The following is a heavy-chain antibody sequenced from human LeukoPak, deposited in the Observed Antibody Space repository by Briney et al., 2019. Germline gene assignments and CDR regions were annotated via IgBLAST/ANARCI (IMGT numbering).Heavy chain of an antibody. V-gene: IGHV1-2*02. D-gene: IGHD3-10*01. Sequence: GASVKVSCKASGYTFTGYYLHWVRQAPGQGLEWRGWINPDSGVTNFAQKFQGRVSMTTDTPISTAYMELTSVRSDDTAVYYCARQGRVGDYYGAGSYAFWGQGALVTVSS. CDR1: GYTFTGYY. J-gene: IGHJ4*02. CDR3: ARQGRVGDYYGAGSYAF. CDR2: INPDSGVT.